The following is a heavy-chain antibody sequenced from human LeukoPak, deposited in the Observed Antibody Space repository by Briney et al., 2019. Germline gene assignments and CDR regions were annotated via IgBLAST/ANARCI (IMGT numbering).Heavy chain of an antibody. CDR2: IYYSGST. Sequence: KTSETLSLTCTVSGYSITSGYYWGWIRQPPGKGLEWIGSIYYSGSTYYNPSLKSRVTISVDTSKNQFSLKLNSVTAADTAVYYCARDLGGKGYYYYYMDVWGKGTTVTVSS. J-gene: IGHJ6*03. D-gene: IGHD4-23*01. V-gene: IGHV4-38-2*02. CDR1: GYSITSGYY. CDR3: ARDLGGKGYYYYYMDV.